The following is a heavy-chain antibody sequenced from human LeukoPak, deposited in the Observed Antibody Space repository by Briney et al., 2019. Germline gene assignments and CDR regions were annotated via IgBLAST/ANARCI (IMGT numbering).Heavy chain of an antibody. V-gene: IGHV4-59*01. D-gene: IGHD2-2*01. CDR3: ATQGVPLAAFDI. J-gene: IGHJ3*02. CDR2: IYYSGST. Sequence: SETLSLTCTVSGGSISSYYWSWIRQPPGKGLEWIGYIYYSGSTNYNPSLKSRVTISVDTSKNQFSLKLSSVTAADTAVYYCATQGVPLAAFDIWGQGTMVTVSS. CDR1: GGSISSYY.